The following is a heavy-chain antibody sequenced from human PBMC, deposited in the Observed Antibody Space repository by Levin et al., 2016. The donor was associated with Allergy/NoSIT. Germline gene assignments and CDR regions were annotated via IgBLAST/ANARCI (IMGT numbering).Heavy chain of an antibody. V-gene: IGHV3-48*03. CDR1: GFTFGDYD. CDR3: ARGRTAYSRLGIGINWFDP. Sequence: GESLKISCEVSGFTFGDYDMNWVRQAPGKGLEWVSYIINSGSTTYYAASVKGRFTVSRDNAKNSLYLQMNSLRAEDTAVYYCARGRTAYSRLGIGINWFDPWGQGTLVTVSS. J-gene: IGHJ5*02. CDR2: IINSGSTT. D-gene: IGHD3-22*01.